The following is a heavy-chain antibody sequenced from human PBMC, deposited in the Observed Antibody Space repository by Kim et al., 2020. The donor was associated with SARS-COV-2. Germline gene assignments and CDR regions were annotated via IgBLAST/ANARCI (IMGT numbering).Heavy chain of an antibody. D-gene: IGHD1-1*01. Sequence: ASVKVSCKASGYTFTSYDINWVRQATGQGLEWMGWMNLNSGNTGYTQKFQGRVTMTRNTSISTAYMELSSLRSEDTAVYYCARRYNWNDDPYYGMDVWGQGTTVTVSS. CDR1: GYTFTSYD. V-gene: IGHV1-8*01. CDR2: MNLNSGNT. J-gene: IGHJ6*02. CDR3: ARRYNWNDDPYYGMDV.